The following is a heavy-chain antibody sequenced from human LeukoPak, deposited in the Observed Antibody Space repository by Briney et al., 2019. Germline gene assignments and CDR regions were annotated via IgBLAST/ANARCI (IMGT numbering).Heavy chain of an antibody. V-gene: IGHV3-7*01. CDR1: GFTFSSYW. J-gene: IGHJ6*02. D-gene: IGHD3-22*01. CDR2: IKQDGSEK. CDR3: ARDTIVVVNAVPSNYYYGMDV. Sequence: GGSLRLSCAASGFTFSSYWMSWVRQAPGKGLEWVANIKQDGSEKYYGDSVKGRFTISRDNAKNSLYLQMNSLRAEDTAVYYCARDTIVVVNAVPSNYYYGMDVWGQGTTVTVSS.